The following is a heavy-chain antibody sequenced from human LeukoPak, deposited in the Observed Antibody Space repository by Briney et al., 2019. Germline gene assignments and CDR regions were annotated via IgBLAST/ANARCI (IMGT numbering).Heavy chain of an antibody. CDR1: GFTFGDYA. V-gene: IGHV3-49*04. D-gene: IGHD1-26*01. CDR2: IRSKAYGGTT. J-gene: IGHJ4*02. CDR3: TRGYPGFDY. Sequence: GGSLRLSCTASGFTFGDYAMSWVRQAPGKGLEWVGFIRSKAYGGTTEYAASVKGRFTISRDDSKSIAYLQMNSLKTEDTAVYYCTRGYPGFDYWGQGTLVTVSS.